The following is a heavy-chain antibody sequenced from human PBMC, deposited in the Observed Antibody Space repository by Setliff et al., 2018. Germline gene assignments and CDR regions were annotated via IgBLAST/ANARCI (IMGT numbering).Heavy chain of an antibody. CDR1: GFTFSSLW. CDR3: ARDVYDFRTGQADP. CDR2: INQGGGDQ. D-gene: IGHD3-3*01. Sequence: PGESLKISCAASGFTFSSLWMSWVRQAPGKGLEWVANINQGGGDQFYVDSVKGRFTISRDNAENLLYLQMNSLRTEDTGVYYCARDVYDFRTGQADPWGQGTLVTVSS. J-gene: IGHJ5*02. V-gene: IGHV3-7*01.